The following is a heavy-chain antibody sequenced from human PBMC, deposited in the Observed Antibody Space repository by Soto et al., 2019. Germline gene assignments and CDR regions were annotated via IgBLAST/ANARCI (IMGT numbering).Heavy chain of an antibody. J-gene: IGHJ5*02. CDR2: IYYSGNT. CDR1: GGSVSSGDYY. Sequence: SETLSLTCTVSGGSVSSGDYYLSWIRQPPGKGLEWIGYIYYSGNTNYNPSLKSRVIISVDTSKNLFSLKLTSVTAADTAVYYCARIPVDTSMIYWLDPWGQGTLVTVSS. V-gene: IGHV4-61*08. CDR3: ARIPVDTSMIYWLDP. D-gene: IGHD5-18*01.